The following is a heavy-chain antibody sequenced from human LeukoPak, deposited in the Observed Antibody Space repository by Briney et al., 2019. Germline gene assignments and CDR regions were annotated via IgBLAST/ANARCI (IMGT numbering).Heavy chain of an antibody. CDR3: AREGWVVPAVYYYYYYMDV. V-gene: IGHV3-53*01. D-gene: IGHD2-2*01. CDR2: IYSGGST. J-gene: IGHJ6*03. Sequence: GGSLRLSCAASGFTVSSNYMSWVRQAPGKGLEWVSVIYSGGSTYYADSVKGRFTISRDNAKNSLYLQMNSLRAEDTAVYYCAREGWVVPAVYYYYYYMDVWGKGTTVTVSS. CDR1: GFTVSSNY.